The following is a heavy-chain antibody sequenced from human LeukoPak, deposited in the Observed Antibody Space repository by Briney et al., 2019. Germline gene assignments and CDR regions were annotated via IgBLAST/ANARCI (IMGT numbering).Heavy chain of an antibody. CDR1: GFTFSSYA. CDR3: AKGGDTAMYYYYYMDV. V-gene: IGHV3-23*01. CDR2: ISGSGGST. J-gene: IGHJ6*03. Sequence: LAGGSLRLSCAASGFTFSSYAMSWVRQAPGKGLEWVSAISGSGGSTYYADSVKGRFTISRDNSKNTLYLQMNSLRAEDTAVYYCAKGGDTAMYYYYYMDVCGNGTTVTVSS. D-gene: IGHD5-18*01.